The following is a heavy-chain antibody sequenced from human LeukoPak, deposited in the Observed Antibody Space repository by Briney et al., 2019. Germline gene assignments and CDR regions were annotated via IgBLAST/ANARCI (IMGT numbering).Heavy chain of an antibody. CDR2: ISGSGGST. Sequence: HPGGSLRLSCAASGITFSSYAMSWVRQAPGKGLEWVSAISGSGGSTYYADSVKGRFTISRDNSKNTLYLQMNSLRAEDTAVYYCAKDPIPGIAAAGTQVDWGQGTLVTVSS. CDR1: GITFSSYA. D-gene: IGHD6-13*01. CDR3: AKDPIPGIAAAGTQVD. V-gene: IGHV3-23*01. J-gene: IGHJ4*02.